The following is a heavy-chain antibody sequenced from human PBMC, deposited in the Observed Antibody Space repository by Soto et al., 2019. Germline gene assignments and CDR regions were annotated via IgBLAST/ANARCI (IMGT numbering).Heavy chain of an antibody. V-gene: IGHV3-53*01. J-gene: IGHJ4*02. Sequence: GGSLRLSCAASGFTVSSNYMSWVRQAPGKGLEWVSVIYSGGSTYYADSVKGRFTISRDNSKNTLYLQMNSLRAEDTAVYYCAKDSSGYSFDHWGQGTLVTVSS. D-gene: IGHD3-22*01. CDR2: IYSGGST. CDR1: GFTVSSNY. CDR3: AKDSSGYSFDH.